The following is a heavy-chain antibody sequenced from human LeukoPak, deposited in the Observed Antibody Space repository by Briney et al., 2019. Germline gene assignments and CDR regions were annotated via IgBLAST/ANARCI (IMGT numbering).Heavy chain of an antibody. V-gene: IGHV1-46*01. D-gene: IGHD3-22*01. CDR2: INPSGGST. J-gene: IGHJ5*02. Sequence: ASVKVSCKASGYTFTSYYMHWVRQAPGQGLEWMGIINPSGGSTSYAQKFQGRVTMTRDTSTSTVYMELSSLRSEDTAVYYCARGRYYYDSSGGYRFDPWGQGTLVTVSS. CDR3: ARGRYYYDSSGGYRFDP. CDR1: GYTFTSYY.